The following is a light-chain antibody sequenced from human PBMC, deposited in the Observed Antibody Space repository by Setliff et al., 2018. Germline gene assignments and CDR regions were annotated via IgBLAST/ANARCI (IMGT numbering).Light chain of an antibody. J-gene: IGLJ2*01. CDR3: TSYASGSTYVV. V-gene: IGLV2-11*01. Sequence: SALTQPRSVSGSPGQSVTISCTGSSSDIGAFNYVSWYQKNPRQAPKLMIYDVTKRPSGVSDRFSGSKSGNTASLTISGLQAGDEADYFCTSYASGSTYVVFGGGTKVTVL. CDR2: DVT. CDR1: SSDIGAFNY.